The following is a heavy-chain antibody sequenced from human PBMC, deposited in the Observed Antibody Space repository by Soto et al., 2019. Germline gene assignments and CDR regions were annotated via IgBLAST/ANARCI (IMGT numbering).Heavy chain of an antibody. D-gene: IGHD5-18*01. J-gene: IGHJ6*02. V-gene: IGHV3-15*07. Sequence: EVQLVESGGGLVKPGGSLRLSCAASGFIFNKAWMNWVRQAPGKGLEWVGRIKSKTDGGTTDYAVPVKGRFAISRDDTKNTPYLQMNSLKTEDTAVYYCQLWLETYDYYGVDVWGQGTTVTVSS. CDR2: IKSKTDGGTT. CDR1: GFIFNKAW. CDR3: QLWLETYDYYGVDV.